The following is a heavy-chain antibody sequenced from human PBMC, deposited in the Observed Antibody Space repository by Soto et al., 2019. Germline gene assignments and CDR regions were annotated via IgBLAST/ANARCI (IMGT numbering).Heavy chain of an antibody. J-gene: IGHJ4*02. Sequence: EVQLLESGGGLVQPGGSLRLSCAASGFTFSSYAMSWVRQAPGKGLEWVSAISGSGGSTYYADSVKGRFTISRDNSTNSLYLQMNSLRAEDTAVYYCAKDFGPADIHPGPIDYWGQGTLVTVSS. CDR3: AKDFGPADIHPGPIDY. D-gene: IGHD2-2*02. CDR2: ISGSGGST. V-gene: IGHV3-23*01. CDR1: GFTFSSYA.